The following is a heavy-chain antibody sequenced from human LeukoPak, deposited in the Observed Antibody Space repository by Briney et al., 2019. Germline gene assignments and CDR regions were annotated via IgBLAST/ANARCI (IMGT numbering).Heavy chain of an antibody. CDR2: INPSSGGT. V-gene: IGHV1-2*02. CDR3: ARGIRITMVRGVIMPHDY. Sequence: ASVKVSCKASGYTFTDYYMHWVRQAPGQGLEWMGWINPSSGGTNYAQKFQGRVTVTRDTSISTAYMELSRLRSDDTAVYYCARGIRITMVRGVIMPHDYWGQGTLVTVSS. CDR1: GYTFTDYY. J-gene: IGHJ4*02. D-gene: IGHD3-10*01.